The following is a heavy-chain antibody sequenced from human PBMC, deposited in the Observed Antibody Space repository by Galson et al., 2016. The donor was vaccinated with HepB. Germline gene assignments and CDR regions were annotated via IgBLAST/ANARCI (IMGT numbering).Heavy chain of an antibody. CDR1: GYTFSGHC. J-gene: IGHJ4*02. V-gene: IGHV1-2*02. CDR2: MSAASGVT. CDR3: AREGSIVATING. D-gene: IGHD5-12*01. Sequence: SVKVSCKASGYTFSGHCIHWVRQAPGQGLDWMGWMSAASGVTDYAQKFKGRVSMTRDTSISTAYMELTRLTSDDTAMYYCAREGSIVATINGWGPGTLVNVSS.